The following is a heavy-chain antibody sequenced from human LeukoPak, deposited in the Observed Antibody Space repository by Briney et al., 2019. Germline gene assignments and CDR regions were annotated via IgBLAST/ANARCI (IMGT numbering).Heavy chain of an antibody. CDR2: INEDGSET. CDR3: ARHRCPSS. Sequence: GGSLRLSCAASGFTFSLSAMSWVRQAPGKGLEWVANINEDGSETHYVDSVKGRFTISRDNAKNSLYLQMNSLRAEDTAIYYCARHRCPSSWGPGTEVTVSS. J-gene: IGHJ3*01. V-gene: IGHV3-7*03. D-gene: IGHD6-13*01. CDR1: GFTFSLSA.